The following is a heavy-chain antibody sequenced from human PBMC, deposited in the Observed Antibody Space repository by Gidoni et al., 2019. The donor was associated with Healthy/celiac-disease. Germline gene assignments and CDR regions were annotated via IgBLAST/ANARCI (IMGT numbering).Heavy chain of an antibody. CDR2: ISYDGSNK. Sequence: QVQLVESGGGVVQPGRSLSLSCAASGFTFSSYGMHWVRQAPGKGLEWVAVISYDGSNKYYADSVKGRFTISRDNSKNTLYLQMNSLRAEDTAVYYCAKDPPREVFVGAPDYWGQGTLVTVSS. CDR1: GFTFSSYG. J-gene: IGHJ4*02. CDR3: AKDPPREVFVGAPDY. D-gene: IGHD1-26*01. V-gene: IGHV3-30*18.